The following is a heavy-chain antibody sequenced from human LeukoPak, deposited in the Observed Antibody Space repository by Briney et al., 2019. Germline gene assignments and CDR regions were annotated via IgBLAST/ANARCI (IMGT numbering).Heavy chain of an antibody. CDR2: IIPIFGTA. V-gene: IGHV1-69*13. CDR3: ARAPRQLQRLGRYYFAY. CDR1: GGTFSNHA. Sequence: SVKVSCKASGGTFSNHAVSWVRQAPGQGLEWMGGIIPIFGTANYAQKFQGRVTITSDESTSTAYMGLSSLRSEDTAVYYCARAPRQLQRLGRYYFAYWGQGTLATVSS. D-gene: IGHD1-1*01. J-gene: IGHJ4*02.